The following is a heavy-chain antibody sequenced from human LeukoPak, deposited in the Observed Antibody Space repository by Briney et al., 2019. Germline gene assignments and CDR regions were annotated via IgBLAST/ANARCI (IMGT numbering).Heavy chain of an antibody. CDR2: INPNSGGT. J-gene: IGHJ3*02. D-gene: IGHD3-22*01. CDR3: ARDADYYDSSGYYHRLSLDI. V-gene: IGHV1-2*02. CDR1: GYTFTGYY. Sequence: ASVKVSCKASGYTFTGYYMHWVRQAPGQGLEWMGWINPNSGGTNYAQKFQGRVTMTRDTSISTAYMALSRLRSDDTAVYYCARDADYYDSSGYYHRLSLDIWGQGTMVAVSS.